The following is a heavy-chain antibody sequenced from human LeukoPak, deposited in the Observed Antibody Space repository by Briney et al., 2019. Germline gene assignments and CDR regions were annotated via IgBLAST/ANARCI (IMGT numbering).Heavy chain of an antibody. J-gene: IGHJ4*02. CDR3: ARGYCSGGSCFHFDY. Sequence: GGSLRLSCAASGFSFSVYEMHWVRQAPGKGLEWVAFIRYDGSNKYYADSVKGRFTISRDNSKNTLYLQMNSLRAEDTAVYYCARGYCSGGSCFHFDYWGQGTLVTVSS. CDR1: GFSFSVYE. CDR2: IRYDGSNK. D-gene: IGHD2-15*01. V-gene: IGHV3-30*02.